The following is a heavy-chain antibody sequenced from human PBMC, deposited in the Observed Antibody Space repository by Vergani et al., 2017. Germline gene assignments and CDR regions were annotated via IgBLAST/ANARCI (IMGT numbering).Heavy chain of an antibody. J-gene: IGHJ4*02. CDR2: VSHSGDT. CDR1: GDSISSGNN. CDR3: ARRSSSYYLDI. D-gene: IGHD2-2*01. V-gene: IGHV4-38-2*01. Sequence: QVNLQESGPGLVKPSETLSLTCAVSGDSISSGNNWGWIRQPPGKGLEWISSVSHSGDTYFNPSLKGGVSISMDTSKNDFFLTLSSMTAADTAMYYCARRSSSYYLDIWGQGGLSTVSS.